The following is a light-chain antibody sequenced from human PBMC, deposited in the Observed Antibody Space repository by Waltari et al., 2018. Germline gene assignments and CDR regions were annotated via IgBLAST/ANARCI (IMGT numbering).Light chain of an antibody. CDR2: YKSDSDK. CDR1: SGINVGAYR. V-gene: IGLV5-45*03. Sequence: QAVLTQPSSLSASPGASASLTCTLRSGINVGAYRIYWYQPKPGSPPQSLLRYKSDSDKGLGSGVPSRFSGSKDASANAGILLISGLQSDDEADYYCMIFHGNAWVFGGGTKLTVL. CDR3: MIFHGNAWV. J-gene: IGLJ2*01.